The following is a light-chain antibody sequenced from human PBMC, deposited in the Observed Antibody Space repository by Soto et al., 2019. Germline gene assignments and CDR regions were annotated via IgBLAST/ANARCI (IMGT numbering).Light chain of an antibody. J-gene: IGKJ1*01. CDR3: QQTACSPRT. Sequence: EMVLTQSPDSLSLSPGERATLSCRASQTVGNNYVAWYQQKPGQAPRLLIYGASYRATGIPDRFSGSGSGTDFILTLSRLEPEDFAVYYCQQTACSPRTFGQGTKVEVK. V-gene: IGKV3-20*01. CDR2: GAS. CDR1: QTVGNNY.